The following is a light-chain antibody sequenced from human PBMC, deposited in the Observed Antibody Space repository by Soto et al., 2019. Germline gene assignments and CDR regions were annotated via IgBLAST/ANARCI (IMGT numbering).Light chain of an antibody. CDR1: SSDVGGYNY. V-gene: IGLV2-8*01. Sequence: QSVLTQPPSASGSAGKSVTISCTGTSSDVGGYNYVSWYQQHPGKAPKLMIYEVSKRPSGVPDRFSGSKSGNTASLTVSGLQAEDEADYYCSSYAGSKNLIFGGGTQLTV. CDR2: EVS. CDR3: SSYAGSKNLI. J-gene: IGLJ2*01.